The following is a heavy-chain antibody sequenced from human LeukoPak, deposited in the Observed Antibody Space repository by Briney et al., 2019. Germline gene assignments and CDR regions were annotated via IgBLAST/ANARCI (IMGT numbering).Heavy chain of an antibody. CDR1: GYTFTSYD. D-gene: IGHD5-18*01. J-gene: IGHJ6*03. CDR3: ARIYTARGGLYYYYYMDV. V-gene: IGHV1-8*03. CDR2: MNPNSGNT. Sequence: ASVKVSCKASGYTFTSYDINWVRQATGQGLEWMGWMNPNSGNTGYAQKFQGRVTITRNTSISTAYMELSSLRSEDTAVYYCARIYTARGGLYYYYYMDVWGKGTTVTVSS.